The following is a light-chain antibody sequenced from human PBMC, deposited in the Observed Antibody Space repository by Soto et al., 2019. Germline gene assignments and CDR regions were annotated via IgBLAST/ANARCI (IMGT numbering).Light chain of an antibody. CDR2: DAS. V-gene: IGKV3-11*01. CDR1: QSVSSY. J-gene: IGKJ5*01. Sequence: EIVLTQSPATLSLSPGERATLSCRASQSVSSYLAWYQQKPGQAPRLLIYDASNRATGIPARFSGSGSGTDFPLTISSLEPEVFAVYYCQQRSNWPPLTFGQGTRLEIK. CDR3: QQRSNWPPLT.